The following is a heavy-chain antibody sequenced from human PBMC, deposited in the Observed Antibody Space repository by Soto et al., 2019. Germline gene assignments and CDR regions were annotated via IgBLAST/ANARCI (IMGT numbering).Heavy chain of an antibody. D-gene: IGHD2-15*01. Sequence: GGSLRLSCAASGFTVENYWIHWVRQGPGKGPQWVANIRGDGSATFYPDSVKGRFTISRDNAQNSLYLQMNSLRAEDTAVYYCARDIVVLVGATEVSDYWGQGTLVTVSS. J-gene: IGHJ4*02. V-gene: IGHV3-7*01. CDR2: IRGDGSAT. CDR1: GFTVENYW. CDR3: ARDIVVLVGATEVSDY.